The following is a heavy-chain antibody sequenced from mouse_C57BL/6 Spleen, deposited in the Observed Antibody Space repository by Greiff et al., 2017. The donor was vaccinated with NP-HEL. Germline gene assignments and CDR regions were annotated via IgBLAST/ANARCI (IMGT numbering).Heavy chain of an antibody. Sequence: QVQLQQPGAEVVKPGASVKLSCKASGYTFTSYWMHWVKQRPGRGLEWIGRIDPNSGGSTYNEKFKSKATLTVDKPSSTAYMQLSSLTSEDSAVYYCAREITTVVARYAMDYWGQGTSVTVSS. CDR2: IDPNSGGS. J-gene: IGHJ4*01. V-gene: IGHV1-72*01. CDR3: AREITTVVARYAMDY. D-gene: IGHD1-1*01. CDR1: GYTFTSYW.